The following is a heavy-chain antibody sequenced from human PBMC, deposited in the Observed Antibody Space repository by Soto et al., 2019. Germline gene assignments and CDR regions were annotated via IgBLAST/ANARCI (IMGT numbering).Heavy chain of an antibody. J-gene: IGHJ5*02. CDR2: ISSSSSYI. Sequence: GGSLRLSCAASGFTFSSYSMNWVRQAPGKGLEWVSSISSSSSYIYYADSVKGRFTISRDNAKNSLYLQMNSLRAEDTAVYYWARASIVVVTAIPYWFDPWGQGTLVTVSS. CDR3: ARASIVVVTAIPYWFDP. V-gene: IGHV3-21*01. CDR1: GFTFSSYS. D-gene: IGHD2-21*02.